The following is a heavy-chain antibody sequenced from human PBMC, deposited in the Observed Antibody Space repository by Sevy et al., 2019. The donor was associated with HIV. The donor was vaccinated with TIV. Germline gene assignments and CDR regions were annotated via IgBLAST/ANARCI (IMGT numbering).Heavy chain of an antibody. D-gene: IGHD5-18*01. V-gene: IGHV3-53*01. J-gene: IGHJ4*02. CDR1: GFTVSSNY. CDR3: ARDLGYSYGFY. CDR2: IYSGGST. Sequence: GGCLRLSCAASGFTVSSNYMSWVRQAPGKGLEWVSVIYSGGSTYYADSVKGRFTISRDNSKNTLYLQMNSLRAEDTAVYYCARDLGYSYGFYWGQGTLVTVSS.